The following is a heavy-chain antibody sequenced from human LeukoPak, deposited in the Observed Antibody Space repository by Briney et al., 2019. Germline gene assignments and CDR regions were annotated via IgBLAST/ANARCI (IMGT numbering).Heavy chain of an antibody. Sequence: GGSLRLSCAASGFTFSSYGMSWVRQAPGKGLEWVSAISGSGGSTYYADSVKGRFTISRDSSKNTLFLQMNRLRAEDTAVYYCASWTSSSSNYWGQGTLVTVSS. CDR3: ASWTSSSSNY. D-gene: IGHD6-6*01. CDR2: ISGSGGST. V-gene: IGHV3-23*01. J-gene: IGHJ4*02. CDR1: GFTFSSYG.